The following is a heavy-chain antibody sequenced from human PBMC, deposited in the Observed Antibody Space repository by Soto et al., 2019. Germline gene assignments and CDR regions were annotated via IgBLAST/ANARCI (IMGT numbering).Heavy chain of an antibody. CDR2: TSYDGSDK. J-gene: IGHJ4*02. D-gene: IGHD3-16*01. CDR1: GFTFRSYV. Sequence: QVQLVESGGGVVQPGTSLRVSCVGSGFTFRSYVMHWVRQAPGKGLEWVALTSYDGSDKYYDDSVRGRFTISRDNSRNPVELQMNSLRLDATALYYCARWGTAGGLDVWGQGTLVSVSS. CDR3: ARWGTAGGLDV. V-gene: IGHV3-30*03.